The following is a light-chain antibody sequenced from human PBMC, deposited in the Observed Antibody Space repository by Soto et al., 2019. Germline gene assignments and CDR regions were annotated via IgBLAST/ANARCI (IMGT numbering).Light chain of an antibody. CDR1: QSVSSNF. V-gene: IGKV3-20*01. CDR3: HQYSSSRRT. CDR2: GAS. Sequence: EIVLTQSPGNLSLSPGERVTLSCRASQSVSSNFLAWYQQKPGQAPRLLIYGASNRAAGIPDRFSGSGSGTDFTLTISRLEPEDFAVYYCHQYSSSRRTFGQGTKVEIK. J-gene: IGKJ1*01.